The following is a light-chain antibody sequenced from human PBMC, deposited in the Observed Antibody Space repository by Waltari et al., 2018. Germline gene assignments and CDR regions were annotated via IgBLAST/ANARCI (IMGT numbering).Light chain of an antibody. CDR3: SSYISTGTWV. CDR1: SSYVGGYNY. J-gene: IGLJ3*02. V-gene: IGLV2-14*01. Sequence: QSALTQPASVSGSPGQSITISCTGTSSYVGGYNYVSWYQQHPGKAPKLMIYEVSNRPSGVSNRFSGSNSANTASLTISGLQPEDEADYYCSSYISTGTWVFGGGTKLSVL. CDR2: EVS.